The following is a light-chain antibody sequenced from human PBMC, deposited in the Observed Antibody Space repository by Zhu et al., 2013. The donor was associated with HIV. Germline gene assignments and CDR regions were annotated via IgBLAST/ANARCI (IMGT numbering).Light chain of an antibody. CDR1: QSINSW. CDR2: KAS. CDR3: QHYYSYSKT. J-gene: IGKJ1*01. Sequence: DIQMTQSPSTLSASVGDRVTITCRASQSINSWLAWYQQKPGTAPKLLIYKASHLESGVPSRFSGSGSGTEFTLTISGLQPDDVATYYCQHYYSYSKTFGQGTKVEIE. V-gene: IGKV1-5*03.